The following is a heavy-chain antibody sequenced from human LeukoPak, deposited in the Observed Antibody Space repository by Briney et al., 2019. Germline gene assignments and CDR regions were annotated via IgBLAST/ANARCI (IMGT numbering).Heavy chain of an antibody. CDR2: IYSGGST. CDR1: EFSVGSNY. J-gene: IGHJ4*02. V-gene: IGHV3-66*01. CDR3: WRGPIGYHNT. Sequence: GGSLRLSCAASEFSVGSNYMTWVRQAPGKGLEWVSLIYSGGSTYYADSVKGRFTISRDNYKNPRYLQMNSLRAEDTAVYYCWRGPIGYHNTGGQGTLVTVSS. D-gene: IGHD5-12*01.